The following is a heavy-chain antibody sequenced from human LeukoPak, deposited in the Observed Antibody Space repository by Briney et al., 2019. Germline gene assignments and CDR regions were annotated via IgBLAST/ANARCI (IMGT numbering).Heavy chain of an antibody. J-gene: IGHJ3*01. Sequence: SETLSLTCNVSGASINTYYWSWIRQSAGGGLEFIGRVYTSGSPDYNPSLKSRVIMSADTSKNQFSLKLRSVTAADTALYYCARVGGPVPAALEDAFDLWGQGIPVTVSS. CDR2: VYTSGSP. D-gene: IGHD2-15*01. V-gene: IGHV4-4*07. CDR3: ARVGGPVPAALEDAFDL. CDR1: GASINTYY.